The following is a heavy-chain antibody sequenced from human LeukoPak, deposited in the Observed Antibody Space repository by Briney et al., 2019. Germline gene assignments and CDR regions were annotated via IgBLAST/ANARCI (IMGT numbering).Heavy chain of an antibody. Sequence: SETLSLTCTISGGSINTYYWSWIRQPPGKGLEWIAYIYHSGSTNYNSSLKSRVTISIDTSKNQFSLKLNSVTAADTAVYYCARRIAASDAFDIWGQGTMVTVSS. CDR1: GGSINTYY. CDR3: ARRIAASDAFDI. CDR2: IYHSGST. D-gene: IGHD6-13*01. J-gene: IGHJ3*02. V-gene: IGHV4-59*08.